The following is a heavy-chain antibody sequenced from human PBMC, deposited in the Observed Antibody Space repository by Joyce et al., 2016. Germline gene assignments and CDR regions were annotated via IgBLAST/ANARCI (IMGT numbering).Heavy chain of an antibody. CDR1: GYTFTDFA. D-gene: IGHD4-11*01. CDR3: TRDGGTTVVETYFDY. J-gene: IGHJ4*02. V-gene: IGHV7-4-1*02. CDR2: INTHSAKP. Sequence: QVQVVQSGSELKKPGASVKVSCKASGYTFTDFAINWVRQSPGHGLEWMGWINTHSAKPTYAQCFTGRFVFSLDTSVSTAYLQISSLKAEDTAIYYCTRDGGTTVVETYFDYWGQGTLVTVSS.